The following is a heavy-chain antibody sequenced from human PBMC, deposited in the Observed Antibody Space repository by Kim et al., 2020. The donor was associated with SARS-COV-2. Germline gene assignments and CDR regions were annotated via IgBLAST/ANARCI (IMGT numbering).Heavy chain of an antibody. CDR1: GYRFTSFG. V-gene: IGHV1-18*01. Sequence: ASVKVSCKASGYRFTSFGITWVRQAPGQGLEWMGWINAYQGDTRYAPKFQGRVTMTTETSTSTAYMELRNLRSDDTAVYYCARLLRGDSSMWQYYFDNWGQGTLVTVSS. CDR2: INAYQGDT. CDR3: ARLLRGDSSMWQYYFDN. J-gene: IGHJ4*02. D-gene: IGHD2-15*01.